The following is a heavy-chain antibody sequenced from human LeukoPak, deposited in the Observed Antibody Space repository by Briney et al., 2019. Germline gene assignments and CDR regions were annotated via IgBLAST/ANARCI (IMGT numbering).Heavy chain of an antibody. J-gene: IGHJ4*02. V-gene: IGHV5-51*01. CDR1: GYSFTSYW. Sequence: GESLQISCKGSGYSFTSYWIGWVRRLPGKGLEWMGIIYPGDSDTRYSPSFQGQVTISAHKSISTAYLQWSSLKASDTAMYYCARRCIAARPPRERGKNQNYYFDYWGQGTLVTVSS. CDR2: IYPGDSDT. CDR3: ARRCIAARPPRERGKNQNYYFDY. D-gene: IGHD6-6*01.